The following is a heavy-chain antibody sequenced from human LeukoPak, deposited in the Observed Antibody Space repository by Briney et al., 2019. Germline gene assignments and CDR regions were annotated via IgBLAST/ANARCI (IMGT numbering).Heavy chain of an antibody. CDR2: IYNKGST. CDR3: ARRLTYFNWFDP. J-gene: IGHJ5*02. V-gene: IGHV4-59*01. D-gene: IGHD2/OR15-2a*01. CDR1: GGSINNSY. Sequence: PSETLSLTCSVSGGSINNSYWSWIRQPPGKRLEWIGFIYNKGSTNYNPSLKSRVTISVDTSKNHLSLKLTSVTAADTAFYYCARRLTYFNWFDPWGQGTLVTVSS.